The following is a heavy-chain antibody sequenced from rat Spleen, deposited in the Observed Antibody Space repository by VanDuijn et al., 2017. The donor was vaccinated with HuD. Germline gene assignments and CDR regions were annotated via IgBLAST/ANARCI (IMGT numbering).Heavy chain of an antibody. Sequence: EVQLVESDGGLVQPGRSLKLSCAASGFTLSDHYMAWVRQAPTKGLEWVATISYDGSSTYYRDSVKGRFTISRDNAKSTLYLQMNSLRSEDTATYYCAREGLYYSGDFDYWGQGVMVTVSS. CDR3: AREGLYYSGDFDY. CDR1: GFTLSDHY. CDR2: ISYDGSST. D-gene: IGHD1-1*01. J-gene: IGHJ2*01. V-gene: IGHV5-29*01.